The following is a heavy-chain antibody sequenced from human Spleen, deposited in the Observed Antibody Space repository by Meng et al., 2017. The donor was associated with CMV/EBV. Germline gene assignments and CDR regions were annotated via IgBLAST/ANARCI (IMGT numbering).Heavy chain of an antibody. Sequence: GESLKISCTASGLTFSSYSMNWVRQAPGKGLERVSLIGSTSSYIHYANSVKGRFTISRDNAKNSLYLQMKSLRVEDTAVYYCARDGWELLNMDVWGQGTTVTVSS. D-gene: IGHD1-26*01. CDR1: GLTFSSYS. CDR2: IGSTSSYI. V-gene: IGHV3-21*06. CDR3: ARDGWELLNMDV. J-gene: IGHJ6*02.